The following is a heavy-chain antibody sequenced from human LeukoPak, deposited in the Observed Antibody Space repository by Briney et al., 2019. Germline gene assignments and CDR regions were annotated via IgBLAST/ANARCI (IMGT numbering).Heavy chain of an antibody. Sequence: SVKVSCKASGGTFSSHAISWVRQAPGQGLEWMGRIIPILGIANYAQKFQGRVTITADKSTSTAYMELSSLRSEDTAVYYCARSDTAAGTPYYYYGMDVWGQGTTVTVSS. J-gene: IGHJ6*02. CDR3: ARSDTAAGTPYYYYGMDV. CDR1: GGTFSSHA. CDR2: IIPILGIA. D-gene: IGHD6-13*01. V-gene: IGHV1-69*04.